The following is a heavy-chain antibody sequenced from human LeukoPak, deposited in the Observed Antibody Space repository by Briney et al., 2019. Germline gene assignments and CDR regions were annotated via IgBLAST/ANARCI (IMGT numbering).Heavy chain of an antibody. CDR3: AAGVSYYYDSSGYYQPDY. CDR1: GFTFTISA. V-gene: IGHV1-58*02. Sequence: AASVRVSCKASGFTFTISAMQWVRRARGQRLGWIGWIVVGSGNTNYTQKFQERVTITRDMPTSTAYMELSSLRSEDTAVYYCAAGVSYYYDSSGYYQPDYWGQGTLVTVSS. J-gene: IGHJ4*02. D-gene: IGHD3-22*01. CDR2: IVVGSGNT.